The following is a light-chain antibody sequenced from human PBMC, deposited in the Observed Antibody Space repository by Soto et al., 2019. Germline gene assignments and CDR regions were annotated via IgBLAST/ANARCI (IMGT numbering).Light chain of an antibody. CDR3: VQFAHFPRT. J-gene: IGKJ1*01. CDR2: RVS. V-gene: IGKV2-24*01. Sequence: DVVLTQTPLSSPVTLGLPASISCRSSQSLVHSDGNTYLSWLQQRPGQPPRLLIYRVSRRFSGVPDRCSGSGAATDFTLKINRVEAEDGGIYYCVQFAHFPRTFGQGTKVEIK. CDR1: QSLVHSDGNTY.